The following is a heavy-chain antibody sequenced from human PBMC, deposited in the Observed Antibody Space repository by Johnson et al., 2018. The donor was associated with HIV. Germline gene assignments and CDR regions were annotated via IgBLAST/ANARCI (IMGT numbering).Heavy chain of an antibody. CDR2: IRYDGSNK. V-gene: IGHV3-30*02. CDR3: ATGVVVTAMNDAFDI. D-gene: IGHD2-21*02. Sequence: QVQLVESGGGVVQPGGSLRLSCAASGFTFSSYGMHWVRQAPGKGLEWVAVIRYDGSNKYYADSVKGRFTISRDNSKNTLYLQMNSLRAEDTAVYYCATGVVVTAMNDAFDIWGQGTMVTVSS. J-gene: IGHJ3*02. CDR1: GFTFSSYG.